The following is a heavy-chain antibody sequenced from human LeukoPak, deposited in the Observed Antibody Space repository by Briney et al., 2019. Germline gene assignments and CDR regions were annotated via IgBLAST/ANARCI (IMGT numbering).Heavy chain of an antibody. D-gene: IGHD5-24*01. V-gene: IGHV4-31*03. Sequence: SETLSLTCTVSGASISFGEYYWTWIRQHPGNGPEYIGSIFYDGGTYSNPALNSRVSISTDTSKNQFSLELNSVTAADTAVYYCARVMSTGVNYRGYFDFWGQGAHVTVSS. CDR3: ARVMSTGVNYRGYFDF. CDR2: IFYDGGT. J-gene: IGHJ4*02. CDR1: GASISFGEYY.